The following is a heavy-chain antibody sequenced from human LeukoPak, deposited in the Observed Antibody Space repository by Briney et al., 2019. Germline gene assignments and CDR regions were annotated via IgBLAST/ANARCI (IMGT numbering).Heavy chain of an antibody. CDR2: IYSGGST. D-gene: IGHD2-15*01. Sequence: GGSLRLSCAASGFTVSSNYMSWVRQAPGKGLEWVSVIYSGGSTYYADSVKGRFTISRDNSKNTLYPQMNSLRAEDTAVYYCARDPFGYCSGGSCYSDYWGQGTLVTVSS. J-gene: IGHJ4*02. CDR1: GFTVSSNY. V-gene: IGHV3-66*01. CDR3: ARDPFGYCSGGSCYSDY.